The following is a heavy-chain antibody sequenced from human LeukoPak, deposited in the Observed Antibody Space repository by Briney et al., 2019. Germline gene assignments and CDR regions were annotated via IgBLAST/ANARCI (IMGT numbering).Heavy chain of an antibody. Sequence: PSGTLSLTCTVSGGSISSSSYYWGWIRQPPGKGLEWIGSIYYSGSTNYNPSLKSRVTISVDTSKNQFSLKLSSVTAADTAVYYCARGRIVLMVYAIYNWFDPWGQGTLVTVSS. J-gene: IGHJ5*02. V-gene: IGHV4-39*07. CDR1: GGSISSSSYY. CDR2: IYYSGST. CDR3: ARGRIVLMVYAIYNWFDP. D-gene: IGHD2-8*01.